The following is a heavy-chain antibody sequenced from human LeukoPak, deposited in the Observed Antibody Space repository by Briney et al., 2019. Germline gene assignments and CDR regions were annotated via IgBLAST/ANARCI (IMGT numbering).Heavy chain of an antibody. CDR3: ARHSLIGTTPFDY. CDR2: INPSGGST. D-gene: IGHD1-14*01. V-gene: IGHV1-46*01. CDR1: GYSFISFY. Sequence: ASVKVSCKASGYSFISFYIHWLRQAPSQGLDWMGVINPSGGSTAYAQQFQGRVTMTRDTSTSTVYMELSSLRSEDTAVYYCARHSLIGTTPFDYWGQGTLVTVSS. J-gene: IGHJ4*02.